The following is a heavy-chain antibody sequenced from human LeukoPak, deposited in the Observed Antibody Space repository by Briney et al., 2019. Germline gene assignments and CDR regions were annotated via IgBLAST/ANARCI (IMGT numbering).Heavy chain of an antibody. CDR1: GYTFTGYY. CDR2: INPNSGGT. Sequence: ASVKVSCKAFGYTFTGYYMHWVRQAPGQGLEWMGWINPNSGGTNYAQKFQGRVTMTRDMSTSTVYMELSSLRSEDTAVYYCARDTGRYDFWSGYLPPQYYFDYWGQGTLVTVSS. J-gene: IGHJ4*02. V-gene: IGHV1-2*02. D-gene: IGHD3-3*01. CDR3: ARDTGRYDFWSGYLPPQYYFDY.